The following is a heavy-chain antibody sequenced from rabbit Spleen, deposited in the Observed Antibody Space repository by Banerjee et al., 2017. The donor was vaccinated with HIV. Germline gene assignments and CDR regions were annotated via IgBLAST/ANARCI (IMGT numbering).Heavy chain of an antibody. CDR2: IDPVFGST. CDR1: GFTLSSYY. J-gene: IGHJ4*01. Sequence: QLVESGGGLVQPEGSLKLSCTASGFTLSSYYMNWVRQAPGKGLEWIGYIDPVFGSTYYASWVNGRFTISSHNAQNTLYLQLNSLTAADTATYFCARGPPYAGYAGYGYVYLNLWGPGTLVTVS. D-gene: IGHD6-1*01. V-gene: IGHV1S7*01. CDR3: ARGPPYAGYAGYGYVYLNL.